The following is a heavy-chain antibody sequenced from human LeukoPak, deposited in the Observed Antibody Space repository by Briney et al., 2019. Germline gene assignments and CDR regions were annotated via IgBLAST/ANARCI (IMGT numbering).Heavy chain of an antibody. CDR3: ARHAGLYYYDSSGYQFDY. Sequence: SETLSLTCTVSGGSISSYYWSWIRQPPGKGLEWIGYIYYSGSTNYNPSLKSRVTISVDTSKNQFSLKLSSVTPADTAVYYCARHAGLYYYDSSGYQFDYWGQGTLVTVSS. J-gene: IGHJ4*02. D-gene: IGHD3-22*01. V-gene: IGHV4-59*08. CDR1: GGSISSYY. CDR2: IYYSGST.